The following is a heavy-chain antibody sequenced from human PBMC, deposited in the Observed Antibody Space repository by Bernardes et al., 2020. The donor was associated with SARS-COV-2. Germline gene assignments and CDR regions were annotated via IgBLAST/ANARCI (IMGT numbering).Heavy chain of an antibody. D-gene: IGHD5-12*01. V-gene: IGHV3-30*03. J-gene: IGHJ5*02. CDR3: ATDVAGEYST. CDR2: ISHDEIIK. CDR1: GFIFSNYG. Sequence: GGSLRLSCAASGFIFSNYGMQWVRQAPGKGLEWVAMISHDEIIKYYADTVKGRFTISRDNSRNTLYLQMNSLRADDTAVYYCATDVAGEYSTWGPGTLVTVSS.